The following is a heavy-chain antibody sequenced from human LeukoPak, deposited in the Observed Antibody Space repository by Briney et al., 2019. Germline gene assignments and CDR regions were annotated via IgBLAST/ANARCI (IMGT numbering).Heavy chain of an antibody. CDR3: ASLYSTNY. J-gene: IGHJ4*02. CDR1: GFTFSTYA. V-gene: IGHV3-23*01. Sequence: PGGSLRLSCAASGFTFSTYAMTWVRQAPGKGLEWVSGISNSGSSTYYADSVKGRFTISRDNSKSTLYLQMNSLRTEDTALYYCASLYSTNYWGQGTLVTVSS. CDR2: ISNSGSST. D-gene: IGHD5-18*01.